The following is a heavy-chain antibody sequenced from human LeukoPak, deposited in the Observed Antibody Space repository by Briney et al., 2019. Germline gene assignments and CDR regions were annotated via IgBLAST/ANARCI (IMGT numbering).Heavy chain of an antibody. CDR2: VSSSGSTI. Sequence: GGSLRLSCAASGFTFSSYEMNWVRQAPGKGLEWVSYVSSSGSTIYYADSVKGRFTISRDNAKNSLYLQMNSLRAEDTAVYYCARSNGGYYAYWGQGTLVTVSS. CDR1: GFTFSSYE. J-gene: IGHJ4*02. V-gene: IGHV3-48*03. CDR3: ARSNGGYYAY. D-gene: IGHD3-22*01.